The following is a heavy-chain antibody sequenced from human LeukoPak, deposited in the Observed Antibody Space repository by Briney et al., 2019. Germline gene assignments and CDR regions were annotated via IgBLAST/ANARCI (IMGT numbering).Heavy chain of an antibody. V-gene: IGHV3-21*01. Sequence: GGSLRLSCAASGFTFSSYSMNWVRQAPGKGLEWVSSISSSSSYIYYADSVKGRFTISRDNAKNSLYLQMNSLRAEDTAVYYCARALRVGGAFDIWGQGTMVTVSS. D-gene: IGHD1-26*01. CDR3: ARALRVGGAFDI. J-gene: IGHJ3*02. CDR1: GFTFSSYS. CDR2: ISSSSSYI.